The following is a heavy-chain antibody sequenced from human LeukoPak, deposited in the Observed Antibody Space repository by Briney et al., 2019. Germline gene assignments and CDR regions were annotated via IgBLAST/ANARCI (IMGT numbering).Heavy chain of an antibody. CDR1: GGSISSGSYY. Sequence: PSETLSLTCTVSGGSISSGSYYWSWIRQPAGKGLEWIGRIYTSGSTNYNPSLKSRVTISVDTSKNQFSLKLSSVTAADTAVYYCARPSSRGDWFDPWGQGTLVTVSS. CDR2: IYTSGST. J-gene: IGHJ5*02. CDR3: ARPSSRGDWFDP. D-gene: IGHD2/OR15-2a*01. V-gene: IGHV4-61*02.